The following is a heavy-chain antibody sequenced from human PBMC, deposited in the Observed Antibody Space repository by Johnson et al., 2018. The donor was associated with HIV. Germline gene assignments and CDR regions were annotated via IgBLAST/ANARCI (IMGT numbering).Heavy chain of an antibody. CDR2: ISYDGSYK. CDR1: GFTFSSYG. D-gene: IGHD3-22*01. V-gene: IGHV3-30*18. CDR3: GEGNYGDSGFSFRATALDV. Sequence: QVQLVESGGGVVQPGRSLRLSCAASGFTFSSYGMHWVRQAPGKGLEWVAVISYDGSYKYYVDSVKGRFSVSRDYYRNTRYLQMNSLRAEDTAVYYRGEGNYGDSGFSFRATALDVWGQGTKGIVSS. J-gene: IGHJ3*01.